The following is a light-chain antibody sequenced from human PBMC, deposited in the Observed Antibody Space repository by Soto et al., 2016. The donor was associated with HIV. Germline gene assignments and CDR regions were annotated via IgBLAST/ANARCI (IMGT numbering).Light chain of an antibody. J-gene: IGLJ2*01. CDR3: NSRDSSGNHLVL. CDR2: GKN. V-gene: IGLV3-19*01. CDR1: SLRTYY. Sequence: SSELTQDPFVSVALGQTVRISCQGDSLRTYYANWYQQKPGRAPILVIFGKNNRPSGIPDRFSGSSSGNTASLTITGAQADDEADYYCNSRDSSGNHLVLFGGGTELTVL.